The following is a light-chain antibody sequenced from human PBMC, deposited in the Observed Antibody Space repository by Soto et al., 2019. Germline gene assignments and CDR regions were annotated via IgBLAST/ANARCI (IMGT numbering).Light chain of an antibody. CDR1: SSNIGTNT. J-gene: IGLJ2*01. CDR2: DSY. Sequence: QSVLTQAPSASGAPRQRVTLSCSGSSSNIGTNTVNWYQQLPVAPPKFLIYDSYRRSSGFPDRFSGSQSGTSASLAIGGLQFEDEADYYCSACDDSLNRPVFGGGTKVTVL. CDR3: SACDDSLNRPV. V-gene: IGLV1-44*01.